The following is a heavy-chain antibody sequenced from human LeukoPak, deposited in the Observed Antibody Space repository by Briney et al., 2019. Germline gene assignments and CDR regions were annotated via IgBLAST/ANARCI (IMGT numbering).Heavy chain of an antibody. J-gene: IGHJ4*02. V-gene: IGHV3-7*01. CDR1: GFTFSSYW. D-gene: IGHD2-2*01. Sequence: GGSLRPSCAASGFTFSSYWMSWVRQAPGKGLEWVANIKQDGSEKYHVDSVKGRFTISRDNAKNSLYLQMNSLRAEDTAVYYCARGRYCSSTSCSAHFDYWGQGTLVTVSS. CDR3: ARGRYCSSTSCSAHFDY. CDR2: IKQDGSEK.